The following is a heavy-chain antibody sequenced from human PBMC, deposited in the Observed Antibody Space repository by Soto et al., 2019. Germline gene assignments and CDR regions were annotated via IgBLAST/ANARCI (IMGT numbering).Heavy chain of an antibody. CDR3: ASRVSYGMYTRANDAFDI. D-gene: IGHD1-20*01. CDR2: IDPSDSYT. Sequence: VESLKISCKGSGYIFTSYWISCLRQMPVKVLEWMGRIDPSDSYTNYSPSFQGHVTISADKSISTAYLQWSSLKASDTAMYYCASRVSYGMYTRANDAFDIWGQGTMVTVS. CDR1: GYIFTSYW. V-gene: IGHV5-10-1*01. J-gene: IGHJ3*02.